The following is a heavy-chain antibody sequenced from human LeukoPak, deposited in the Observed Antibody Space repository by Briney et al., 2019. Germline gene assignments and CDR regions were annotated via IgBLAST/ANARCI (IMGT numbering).Heavy chain of an antibody. CDR3: ARVRGGSSAGSYYYHYMDV. CDR1: GGSISSYY. J-gene: IGHJ6*03. V-gene: IGHV4-4*07. CDR2: IYTSGST. D-gene: IGHD1-26*01. Sequence: SETLSLTCTVSGGSISSYYWSWIRQSPGKGLEWIGRIYTSGSTNYNPSLKSRVTMSADTSKNQFSLKLSSVTAADTAVYYCARVRGGSSAGSYYYHYMDVWGKGTTVTISS.